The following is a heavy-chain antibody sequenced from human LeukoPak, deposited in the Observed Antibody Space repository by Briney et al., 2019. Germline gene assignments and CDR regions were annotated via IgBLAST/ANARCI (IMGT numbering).Heavy chain of an antibody. CDR1: GFTFDDYA. D-gene: IGHD3-10*02. J-gene: IGHJ6*04. CDR3: AELGITMIGGV. Sequence: GGSLRLSCAASGFTFDDYAMHWVRQAQGKGLEWVSGISWNSGSIVYADSVKGRFTISRDNSKNTLYLQMNSLRAEDTAVYYCAELGITMIGGVWGKGTTVTISS. CDR2: ISWNSGSI. V-gene: IGHV3-9*01.